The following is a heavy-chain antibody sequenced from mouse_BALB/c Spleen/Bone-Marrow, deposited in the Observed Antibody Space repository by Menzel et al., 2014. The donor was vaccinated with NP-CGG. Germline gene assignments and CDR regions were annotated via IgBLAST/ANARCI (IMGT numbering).Heavy chain of an antibody. CDR3: AREYGTSYDYYFDV. CDR1: GFTXSDYY. Sequence: VASGGGLVKPGGSLKLSCAASGFTXSDYYMYWVRQTPEKRLEWVATISDGGSYTYYPDSVKGRFTVSRDNAKDNLYLQMSSLKSEDTAMYYCAREYGTSYDYYFDVWGAGTTVTVSS. J-gene: IGHJ1*01. V-gene: IGHV5-4*02. D-gene: IGHD1-1*01. CDR2: ISDGGSYT.